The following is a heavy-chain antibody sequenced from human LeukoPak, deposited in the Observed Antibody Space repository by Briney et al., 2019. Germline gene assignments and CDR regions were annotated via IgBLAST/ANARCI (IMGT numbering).Heavy chain of an antibody. CDR3: ARERYSYGPSGFDY. CDR1: GFTFSSYA. CDR2: ISYDGSNK. D-gene: IGHD5-18*01. Sequence: PGRSLRLSCAASGFTFSSYAMHWVRQAPGKGLEWVAVISYDGSNKYYADSVKGRFTISRDNSKNTLYLRMNSLRAEDTAVYYCARERYSYGPSGFDYWGQGTLVTVSS. J-gene: IGHJ4*02. V-gene: IGHV3-30*04.